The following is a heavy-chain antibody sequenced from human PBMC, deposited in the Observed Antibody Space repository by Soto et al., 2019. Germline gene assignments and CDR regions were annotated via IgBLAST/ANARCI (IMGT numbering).Heavy chain of an antibody. V-gene: IGHV4-4*02. CDR2: IHHSGAT. Sequence: QVQLQESGPGLVQPSGTLSLTCAVSGDSITGDNWWSWVRQHPGKGLEWIGEIHHSGATNYNPSLKSRVTISVDKSKNQCSLKLNSVTDADTAMFYCATQGFYRMGVWGRGTTVTVSS. J-gene: IGHJ6*02. CDR3: ATQGFYRMGV. CDR1: GDSITGDNW.